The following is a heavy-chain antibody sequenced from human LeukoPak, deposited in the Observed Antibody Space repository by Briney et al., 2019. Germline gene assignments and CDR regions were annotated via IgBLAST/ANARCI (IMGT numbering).Heavy chain of an antibody. CDR1: GGSISSYY. D-gene: IGHD5-24*01. V-gene: IGHV4-59*12. Sequence: SETLSLTCTVSGGSISSYYWSWIRQPPGKGLEWIGYIYYSGSTNYNPSLKSRATISIDTSKNQFSLKLSSVTAADTAVYFCARGNRAGYYFDYWGQGTLVTVSS. CDR2: IYYSGST. CDR3: ARGNRAGYYFDY. J-gene: IGHJ4*02.